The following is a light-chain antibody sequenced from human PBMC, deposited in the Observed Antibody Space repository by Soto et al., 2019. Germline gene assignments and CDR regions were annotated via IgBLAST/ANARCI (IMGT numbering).Light chain of an antibody. CDR1: QDIRNE. J-gene: IGKJ1*01. V-gene: IGKV1-6*01. Sequence: AIQMTQSPSSLSASIGDRVTITCRASQDIRNELGWYQQKPGKAPKLLISAASSVQDGVPSRFSGSGSGTDVTLTISSLRPEYFATYFCRQDYNYPRTVGQGTKVEIK. CDR2: AAS. CDR3: RQDYNYPRT.